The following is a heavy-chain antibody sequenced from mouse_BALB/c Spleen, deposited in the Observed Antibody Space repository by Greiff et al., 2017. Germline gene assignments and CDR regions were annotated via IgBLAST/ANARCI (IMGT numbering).Heavy chain of an antibody. V-gene: IGHV5-4*02. CDR1: GFTFSDYY. J-gene: IGHJ4*01. CDR3: ARDEPMDY. Sequence: EVKVVESGGGLVKPGGSLKLSCAASGFTFSDYYMYWVRQTPEKRLEWVATISDGGSYTYYPDSVKGRFTISRDNAKNNLYLQMSSLKSEDTAMYYCARDEPMDYWGQGTSVTVSS. CDR2: ISDGGSYT.